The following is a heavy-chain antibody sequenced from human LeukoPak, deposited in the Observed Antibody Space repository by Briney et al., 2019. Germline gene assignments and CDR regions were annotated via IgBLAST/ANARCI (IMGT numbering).Heavy chain of an antibody. CDR2: IIPIFGTA. Sequence: SVKFSCKASGGTFSSYAISWVRQAPGQGLEWMGGIIPIFGTANYAQKFQGRVTITADESTSTAYMELSSLRSEDTAVYYCARARVPIVVVPAALNYWGQGTLVTVSS. V-gene: IGHV1-69*13. J-gene: IGHJ4*02. D-gene: IGHD2-2*01. CDR3: ARARVPIVVVPAALNY. CDR1: GGTFSSYA.